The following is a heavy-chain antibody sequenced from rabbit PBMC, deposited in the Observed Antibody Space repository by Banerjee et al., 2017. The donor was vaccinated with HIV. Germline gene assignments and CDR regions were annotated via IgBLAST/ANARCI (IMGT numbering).Heavy chain of an antibody. D-gene: IGHD2-1*01. CDR2: IVAVSGRT. CDR3: ARGIDWAFKL. J-gene: IGHJ4*01. CDR1: GFSFSSAYD. V-gene: IGHV1S40*01. Sequence: QSLEESGGDLVKPGASLTLTCTASGFSFSSAYDICWVRQAPGKGLEWIACIVAVSGRTWYASWAKGRFTISKTSSTMVTLQMTSLTAADTATYFCARGIDWAFKLWGPGTLVTVS.